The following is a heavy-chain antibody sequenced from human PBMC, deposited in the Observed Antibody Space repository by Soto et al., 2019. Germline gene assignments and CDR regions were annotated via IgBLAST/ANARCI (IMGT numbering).Heavy chain of an antibody. CDR1: GFTFSNAW. V-gene: IGHV3-15*07. D-gene: IGHD1-26*01. CDR2: IKSKTDGGTT. J-gene: IGHJ6*02. Sequence: GGSLRLSCAASGFTFSNAWMNWVRQAPGKGLEWVGRIKSKTDGGTTDYAAPVKGRFTISRDDSKNTLYLQMNSLKTEDTAVYYCTTKWELPYYYYHYGMDVWGQGTTVTVSS. CDR3: TTKWELPYYYYHYGMDV.